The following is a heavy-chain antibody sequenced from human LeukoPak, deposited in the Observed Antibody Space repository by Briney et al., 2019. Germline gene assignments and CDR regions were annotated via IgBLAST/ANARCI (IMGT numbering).Heavy chain of an antibody. CDR1: GFTFSNYN. CDR2: ISGSGVST. D-gene: IGHD1-7*01. Sequence: GGSLRLSCAASGFTFSNYNMNWVRQAPGKGLEWVSAISGSGVSTYYADSVKGRFTVSRDNSKNTLYLQMSSLRAEDTAVYYCAKDERNWNYNLASQTYDWGQGTLVTVSS. CDR3: AKDERNWNYNLASQTYD. J-gene: IGHJ4*02. V-gene: IGHV3-23*01.